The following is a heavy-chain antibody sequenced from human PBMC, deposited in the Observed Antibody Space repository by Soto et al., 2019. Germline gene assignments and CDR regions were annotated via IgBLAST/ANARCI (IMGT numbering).Heavy chain of an antibody. V-gene: IGHV1-18*01. Sequence: ASVKVSCKASGYTFTSYGISWVRQAPGQGLEWMGWISAYNGNTNYAQKLQGRVTMTTDTSTSTAYMELRSLRSDDTAVYYCARDRASGSYCSGGSCYYYYGMDVWGQGTTVTVSS. J-gene: IGHJ6*02. CDR3: ARDRASGSYCSGGSCYYYYGMDV. CDR1: GYTFTSYG. CDR2: ISAYNGNT. D-gene: IGHD2-15*01.